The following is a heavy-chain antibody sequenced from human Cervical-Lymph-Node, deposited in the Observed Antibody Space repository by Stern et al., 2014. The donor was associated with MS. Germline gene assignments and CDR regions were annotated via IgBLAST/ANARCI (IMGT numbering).Heavy chain of an antibody. V-gene: IGHV3-30*04. CDR3: AKGGSGSYLD. D-gene: IGHD1-26*01. CDR1: GFGFRRFA. CDR2: ISDDGRSK. Sequence: MQLVESGGGVVQPGRSLRLSCAASGFGFRRFALHWVRQAPGKGLEWLALISDDGRSKYYTGSVKGRFTISRDNSNNTVDLEMNSLRLEDTAVYYCAKGGSGSYLDWGQGSLVTVSS. J-gene: IGHJ1*01.